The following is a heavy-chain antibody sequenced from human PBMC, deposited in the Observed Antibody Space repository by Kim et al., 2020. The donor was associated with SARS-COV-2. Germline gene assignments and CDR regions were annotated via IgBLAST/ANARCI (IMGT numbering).Heavy chain of an antibody. Sequence: GGSLRLSCAASGFTFSSYGMHWVRQAPGKGLEWVAVIWYDGSNKYYADSVKGRFTISRDNSKNTLYLQMNSLRAEDTAVYYCARDEGLKYFDYWGQGTLFTVSS. CDR2: IWYDGSNK. V-gene: IGHV3-33*08. J-gene: IGHJ4*02. CDR3: ARDEGLKYFDY. D-gene: IGHD3-22*01. CDR1: GFTFSSYG.